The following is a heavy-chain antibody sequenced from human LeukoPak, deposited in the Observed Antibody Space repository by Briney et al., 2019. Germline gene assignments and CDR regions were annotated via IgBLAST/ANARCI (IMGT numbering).Heavy chain of an antibody. CDR2: ISYDGSNK. J-gene: IGHJ6*03. D-gene: IGHD2-15*01. Sequence: PGGSLRLSCAASGFTFSSYALHWVRQAPGKGLEWVAVISYDGSNKYYADSVKGRFTISRDNSMDTLFLQMNSLRAEDTAVYYCARSLLGYCSGGSCYLTGYMDVWGKGTTVTVSS. CDR1: GFTFSSYA. V-gene: IGHV3-30*04. CDR3: ARSLLGYCSGGSCYLTGYMDV.